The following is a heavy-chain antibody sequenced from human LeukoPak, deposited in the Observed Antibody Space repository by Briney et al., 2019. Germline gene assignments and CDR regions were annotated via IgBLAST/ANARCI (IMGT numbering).Heavy chain of an antibody. CDR2: INPNSGDA. V-gene: IGHV1-2*02. J-gene: IGHJ4*02. CDR1: GYTFIGYY. CDR3: ARHLGSIPYEVFDY. D-gene: IGHD3-16*01. Sequence: ASVKVSCKASGYTFIGYYLHWVRRAPGQGLEWMGMINPNSGDANYAQKFQGRVTMTRDTSISTAYMEVSRLRSDGTAMYYCARHLGSIPYEVFDYWGQGTLVTVSS.